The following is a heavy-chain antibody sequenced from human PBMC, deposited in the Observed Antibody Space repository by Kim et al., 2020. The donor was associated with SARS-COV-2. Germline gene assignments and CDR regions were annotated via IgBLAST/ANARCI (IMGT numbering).Heavy chain of an antibody. CDR3: ATVGSVSFNFDY. Sequence: YKADSAKGRVTSTRDNSKNTHYLQMNRLGAEDTAEYYCATVGSVSFNFDYWGQGTLVTVSS. J-gene: IGHJ4*02. V-gene: IGHV3-30*02. D-gene: IGHD2-2*01.